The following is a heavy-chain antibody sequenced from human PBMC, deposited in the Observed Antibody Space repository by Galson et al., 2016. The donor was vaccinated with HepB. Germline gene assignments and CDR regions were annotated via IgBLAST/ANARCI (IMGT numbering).Heavy chain of an antibody. V-gene: IGHV2-5*02. D-gene: IGHD5-18*01. CDR1: GFSLSSNGVG. CDR3: AHRVLHDTSGYSYSPFDF. CDR2: IFWDDDK. J-gene: IGHJ4*02. Sequence: PALVKPTPTLTLTCTVSGFSLSSNGVGVGWIRQPPGKALEWLAIIFWDDDKRHNPSLKKRVTVTKDTSKNQVVLTVTDMDPVDTATYFCAHRVLHDTSGYSYSPFDFWGQGILVTVSS.